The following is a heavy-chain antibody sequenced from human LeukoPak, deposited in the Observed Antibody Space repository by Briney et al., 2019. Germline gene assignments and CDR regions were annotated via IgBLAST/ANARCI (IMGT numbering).Heavy chain of an antibody. Sequence: GGSLRLSCAASGFTFSSYSMNWVRQAPGKGLEWVSSISSSSSYMYYADSVKGRFTISRDNAKNSLYLQMNSLRAEDTAVYYCARDRDGRDFDYWGQGTLVTVSS. CDR3: ARDRDGRDFDY. CDR2: ISSSSSYM. J-gene: IGHJ4*02. V-gene: IGHV3-21*01. D-gene: IGHD1-26*01. CDR1: GFTFSSYS.